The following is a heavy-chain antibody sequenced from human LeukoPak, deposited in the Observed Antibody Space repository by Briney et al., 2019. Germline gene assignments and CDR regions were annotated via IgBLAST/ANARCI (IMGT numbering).Heavy chain of an antibody. CDR2: INHSGST. Sequence: SETLSLTCAVYGGSFSGYYWSWIRQPPGKGLEWIGEINHSGSTNYNPSLKSRVTISVDTPKNQFCLKLSSVTAADTAVYYRARGTARIAVETFNYWGQGTLVTVSS. CDR3: ARGTARIAVETFNY. V-gene: IGHV4-34*01. J-gene: IGHJ4*02. CDR1: GGSFSGYY. D-gene: IGHD6-19*01.